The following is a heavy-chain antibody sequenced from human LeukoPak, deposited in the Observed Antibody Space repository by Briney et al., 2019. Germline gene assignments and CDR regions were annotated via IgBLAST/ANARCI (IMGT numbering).Heavy chain of an antibody. CDR3: AKDFVSRRAAYDMDV. Sequence: GGYLRLSCAASGFPFSSYGMHWVRKAPGKGLEWVALISFDGVKTDYADSVKGRFTISRDSSQNTLYLQMNSLRAEDTAVYYCAKDFVSRRAAYDMDVWGQGTTVTVSS. J-gene: IGHJ6*02. V-gene: IGHV3-30*18. CDR1: GFPFSSYG. CDR2: ISFDGVKT. D-gene: IGHD1-14*01.